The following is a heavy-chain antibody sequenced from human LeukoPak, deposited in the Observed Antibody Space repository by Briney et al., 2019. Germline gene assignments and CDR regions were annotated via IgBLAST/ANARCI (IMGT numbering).Heavy chain of an antibody. CDR2: ISYDGSNK. Sequence: GGSLRLSCAASGFTFSSYGMHWVRQAPGKGLEWVAVISYDGSNKYYADSVKGRFTISRDNSKNTLYLQMNSLRAEDTAVYYCAKEGLIAAAGRVDYFDYWGQGTLVTVSS. CDR1: GFTFSSYG. CDR3: AKEGLIAAAGRVDYFDY. V-gene: IGHV3-30*18. D-gene: IGHD6-13*01. J-gene: IGHJ4*02.